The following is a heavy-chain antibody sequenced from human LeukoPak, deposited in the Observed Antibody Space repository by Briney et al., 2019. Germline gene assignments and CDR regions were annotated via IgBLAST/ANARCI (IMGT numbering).Heavy chain of an antibody. Sequence: SVKVSCKASVGTFSSYTISWVRQAPGQGLEWIGRIIPILGIANYAQKFQGRVTITADKSTSTAYMELSSLRSEDTAVYYCARESRTTVLYYGMDVWGQGTTVTVYS. J-gene: IGHJ6*02. CDR3: ARESRTTVLYYGMDV. CDR1: VGTFSSYT. V-gene: IGHV1-69*04. CDR2: IIPILGIA. D-gene: IGHD4-11*01.